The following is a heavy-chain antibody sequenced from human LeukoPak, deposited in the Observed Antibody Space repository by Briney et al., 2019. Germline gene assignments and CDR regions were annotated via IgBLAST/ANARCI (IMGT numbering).Heavy chain of an antibody. CDR1: GFTFSSYS. V-gene: IGHV3-21*01. CDR2: ISSSSSYI. Sequence: GGSLRLSCAASGFTFSSYSMNWVRQAPGKGLEWVSSISSSSSYIYYADSVKGRFTISRDNAKNSLYLQMNSLRAEDTAVYYCAREGSITMIVVADAFDIWGQGTMVTVSS. J-gene: IGHJ3*02. CDR3: AREGSITMIVVADAFDI. D-gene: IGHD3-22*01.